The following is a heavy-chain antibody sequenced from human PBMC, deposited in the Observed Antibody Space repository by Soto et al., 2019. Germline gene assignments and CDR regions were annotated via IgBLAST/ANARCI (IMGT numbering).Heavy chain of an antibody. CDR2: ISYDGSNK. CDR1: GFTFISYG. J-gene: IGHJ3*02. CDR3: AKLLALDAFES. V-gene: IGHV3-30*18. Sequence: GGSLRLSCAASGFTFISYGMHWVLQAPGKGLEWVAVISYDGSNKYYADSVKGRFTISRDNSKNTLYLQMNSLRAEDTAVYDCAKLLALDAFESRGKGTMVTVAS.